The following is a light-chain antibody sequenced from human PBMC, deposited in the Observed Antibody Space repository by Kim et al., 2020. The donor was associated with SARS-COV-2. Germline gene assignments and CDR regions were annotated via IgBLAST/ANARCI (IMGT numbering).Light chain of an antibody. Sequence: EIVLTQSPATLSLSPGERATLSCRASQSVGSRLAWYRQKPGQAPRLLIDDASNRATGIPARFSGSGSGTDFTLTISSLEPEDFAVHYCQQRISWPLTFGQGTRLEIK. CDR1: QSVGSR. CDR3: QQRISWPLT. CDR2: DAS. J-gene: IGKJ5*01. V-gene: IGKV3-11*01.